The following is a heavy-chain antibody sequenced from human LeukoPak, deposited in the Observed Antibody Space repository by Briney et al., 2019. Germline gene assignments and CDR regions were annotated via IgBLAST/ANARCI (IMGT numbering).Heavy chain of an antibody. CDR2: INHSGST. J-gene: IGHJ4*02. CDR1: GGSFSGYY. CDR3: ARAGSLLWFGELSLIDY. V-gene: IGHV4-34*01. Sequence: SETLSLTCAVYGGSFSGYYWSWIRQPPGKGLEWIGEINHSGSTNYNPSLKSRVTISVDTSKNQFSLKLSSVTAADTAVYYCARAGSLLWFGELSLIDYWGQGTLVTVSS. D-gene: IGHD3-10*01.